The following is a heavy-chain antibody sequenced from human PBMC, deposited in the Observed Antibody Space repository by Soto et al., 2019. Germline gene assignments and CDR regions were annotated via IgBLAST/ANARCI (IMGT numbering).Heavy chain of an antibody. CDR3: ASEGIGHLVVIIPLDY. J-gene: IGHJ4*02. V-gene: IGHV1-46*04. Sequence: AAVQGSCKAAGYTFTCDYMQYLRQAAGQGREWMGVINPSGGSTSYAQKLQGRVTMTRDTSTNTVYMELNSLRSEDTAVYYCASEGIGHLVVIIPLDYWGQGTLVTVSS. CDR1: GYTFTCDY. D-gene: IGHD3-3*01. CDR2: INPSGGST.